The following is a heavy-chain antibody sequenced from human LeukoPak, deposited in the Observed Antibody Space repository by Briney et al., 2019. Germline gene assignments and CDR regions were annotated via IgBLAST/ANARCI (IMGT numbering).Heavy chain of an antibody. J-gene: IGHJ4*02. CDR2: IYYSGST. V-gene: IGHV4-59*01. CDR3: ARVRYSGTYYGVY. Sequence: SETLSLTCTVSGGSISTYFWNWIRQPPGKGLEWIGYIYYSGSTNYNPSLKSRVTISVDTSKNQFSLNLNSLTAADTAVYSCARVRYSGTYYGVYWGQGALVTVSS. D-gene: IGHD1-26*01. CDR1: GGSISTYF.